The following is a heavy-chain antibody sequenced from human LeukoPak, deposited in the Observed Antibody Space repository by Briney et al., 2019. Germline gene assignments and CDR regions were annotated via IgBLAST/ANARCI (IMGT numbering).Heavy chain of an antibody. Sequence: GGSLRLSCAASGFTFSNAWMSWVRQAPGKGLEWVGRIKSKTDGGTTDYAAPVKGRFTISRDDSKNTLYLQMNSLKTEDTAVYYCTTMAGDYYYYGMDVWGQGTTVTVS. CDR2: IKSKTDGGTT. CDR3: TTMAGDYYYYGMDV. D-gene: IGHD6-19*01. J-gene: IGHJ6*02. CDR1: GFTFSNAW. V-gene: IGHV3-15*01.